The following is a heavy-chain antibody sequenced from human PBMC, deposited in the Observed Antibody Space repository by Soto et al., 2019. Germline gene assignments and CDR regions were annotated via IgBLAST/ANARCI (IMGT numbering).Heavy chain of an antibody. J-gene: IGHJ3*02. V-gene: IGHV4-31*03. D-gene: IGHD3-3*01. CDR2: IYYSGST. Sequence: SETLSLTCTVSGGSISSGGYYWSWIRQHPGKGLEWIGYIYYSGSTYYNPSLKSRVTISVDTSKNQFSLKLSSVTAANTAVYYCARGTRITIFGVVTQDSSHILGQGTMVTV. CDR3: ARGTRITIFGVVTQDSSHI. CDR1: GGSISSGGYY.